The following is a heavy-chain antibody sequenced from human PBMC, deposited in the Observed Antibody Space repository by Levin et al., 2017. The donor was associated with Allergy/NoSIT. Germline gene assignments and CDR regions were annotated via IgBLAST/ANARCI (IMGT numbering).Heavy chain of an antibody. CDR3: ARALIVGATSGGDS. CDR1: GFTFSSYW. J-gene: IGHJ4*02. Sequence: GGSLRLSCAASGFTFSSYWMHWVRQAPGKGLVWVSRINGDGSSTNYADSVKGRFTISRDNAKNTLYLQMNSLSWGERAVDYCARALIVGATSGGDSWGQGTLVTVSS. CDR2: INGDGSST. D-gene: IGHD1-26*01. V-gene: IGHV3-74*01.